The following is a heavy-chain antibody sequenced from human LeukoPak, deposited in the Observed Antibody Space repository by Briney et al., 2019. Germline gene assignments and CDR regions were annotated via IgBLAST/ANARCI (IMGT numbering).Heavy chain of an antibody. J-gene: IGHJ5*02. D-gene: IGHD5-12*01. CDR3: ARAPRGYSGYDFSYWFAP. V-gene: IGHV4-31*03. CDR2: ISFSGST. CDR1: GDSISGGRGAYY. Sequence: SQTLSLTCTVSGDSISGGRGAYYWSWIRQHPDKGLEWIGYISFSGSTLYNPSLESRLTISIDTSKNQFSLNLRSVTAGDTAFYYCARAPRGYSGYDFSYWFAPWGQGTLAPVSS.